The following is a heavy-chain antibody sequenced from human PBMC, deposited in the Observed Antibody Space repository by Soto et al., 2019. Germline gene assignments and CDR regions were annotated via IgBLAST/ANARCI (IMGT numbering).Heavy chain of an antibody. J-gene: IGHJ4*02. D-gene: IGHD2-8*01. Sequence: QVQLVQSGAEVKKPGSSVKVSCKASGGTFSSYAISWVRQAPGQGLEWMGGIIPIFGTAYYAQKFQGRVTITADESTSTAYMELSSLRSEDTAVYYCAARGGYCTNGVCPTDYWGQGTLVTVSS. CDR1: GGTFSSYA. CDR2: IIPIFGTA. V-gene: IGHV1-69*01. CDR3: AARGGYCTNGVCPTDY.